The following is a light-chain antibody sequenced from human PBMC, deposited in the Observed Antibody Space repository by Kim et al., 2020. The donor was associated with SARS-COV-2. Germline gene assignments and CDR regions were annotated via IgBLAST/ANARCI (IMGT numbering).Light chain of an antibody. CDR1: QSVSKS. Sequence: EIVLTQSPATLSLSPVERATLSCRASQSVSKSLGWYQQKTGQAPRLLIYDASNRATGIPARFSGSGSGTDFTLTISSLEPEDFAVYYCPQHSKWPLTFGGGTKGDIK. CDR2: DAS. CDR3: PQHSKWPLT. V-gene: IGKV3-11*01. J-gene: IGKJ4*01.